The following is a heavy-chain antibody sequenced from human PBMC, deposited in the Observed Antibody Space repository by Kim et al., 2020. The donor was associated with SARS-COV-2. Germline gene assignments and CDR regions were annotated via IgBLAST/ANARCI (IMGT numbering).Heavy chain of an antibody. J-gene: IGHJ6*02. CDR1: GGSISSSNW. CDR2: IYHSGST. Sequence: SETLSLTCAVSGGSISSSNWWSWVRQPPGKGLEWIGEIYHSGSTNYNPSLKSRVTISVDKSKNQFSLKLSSVTAADTAVYYCARGGSSWPYYYYGMDVWGQGTTVTVSS. V-gene: IGHV4-4*02. D-gene: IGHD6-13*01. CDR3: ARGGSSWPYYYYGMDV.